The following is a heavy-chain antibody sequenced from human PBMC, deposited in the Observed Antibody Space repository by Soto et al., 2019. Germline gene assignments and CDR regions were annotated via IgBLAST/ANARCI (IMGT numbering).Heavy chain of an antibody. Sequence: QLQLQESGPGLVKPSETLSLTCTVSGGSISSSSYYWGWMRQPPGKGLEWIGSIYYSGSTYYNPSLKSRVTISVDTSKNQFSLKLSSVTAADTAVYYCARLAGPHYDILTGYRYYYYYMDVWGKGTTVTVSS. CDR2: IYYSGST. D-gene: IGHD3-9*01. V-gene: IGHV4-39*01. CDR1: GGSISSSSYY. J-gene: IGHJ6*03. CDR3: ARLAGPHYDILTGYRYYYYYMDV.